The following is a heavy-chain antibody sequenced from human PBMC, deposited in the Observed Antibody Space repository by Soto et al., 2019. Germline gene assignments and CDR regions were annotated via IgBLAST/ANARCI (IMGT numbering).Heavy chain of an antibody. CDR2: INHSGST. Sequence: SETLSLTCAVYGGSFSGYYWSWIRQPPGKGLEWIGEINHSGSTNYNPSLKSRVTISVDTSKNQFSLKLSSVTAADTTVYYCARKGSSTSWAYYYYGMDVWGQGTTVTVSS. CDR3: ARKGSSTSWAYYYYGMDV. V-gene: IGHV4-34*01. CDR1: GGSFSGYY. J-gene: IGHJ6*02. D-gene: IGHD2-2*01.